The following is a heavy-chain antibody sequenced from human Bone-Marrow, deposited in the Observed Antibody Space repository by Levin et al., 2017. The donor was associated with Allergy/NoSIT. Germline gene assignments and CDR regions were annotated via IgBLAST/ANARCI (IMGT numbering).Heavy chain of an antibody. Sequence: PSETLSLTCVVSGYSISSGYNWGWIRQSPGKGLEWIGSIYHSGSTYYNPSLKSRVIISVDTSKNQFSLKLTSVTAADPAVYYCARAGMITYGGSQFDYWGQGTLVTVSS. CDR3: ARAGMITYGGSQFDY. D-gene: IGHD3-16*01. J-gene: IGHJ4*02. CDR1: GYSISSGYN. CDR2: IYHSGST. V-gene: IGHV4-38-2*01.